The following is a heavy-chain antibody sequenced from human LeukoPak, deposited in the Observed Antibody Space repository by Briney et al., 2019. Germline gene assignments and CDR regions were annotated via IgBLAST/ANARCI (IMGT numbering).Heavy chain of an antibody. CDR1: DYSISSGYGYY. Sequence: SETLSLTCTVSDYSISSGYGYYWSWIRQPPGKGLEWIGEINHSGSTNYNPSLKSRVTISVDTSKNQFSLKLSSVTAADTAVYYCARGRSSGRRYYYYYMDVWGKGTTVTVSS. V-gene: IGHV4-34*01. D-gene: IGHD6-19*01. J-gene: IGHJ6*03. CDR2: INHSGST. CDR3: ARGRSSGRRYYYYYMDV.